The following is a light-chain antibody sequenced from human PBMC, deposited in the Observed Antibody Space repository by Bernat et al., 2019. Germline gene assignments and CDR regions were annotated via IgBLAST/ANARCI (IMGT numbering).Light chain of an antibody. CDR1: SLRSYY. CDR2: GKD. CDR3: NTRDSSGHPLVV. J-gene: IGLJ2*01. V-gene: IGLV3-19*01. Sequence: SSDLTQDPAVSVALGQTVRITCQGDSLRSYYASWYQQKPGQAPVLVIYGKDNRPSGIPDRFSGSTSGNTASLTITGAQAEDEADYYCNTRDSSGHPLVVFGGGTKLTVL.